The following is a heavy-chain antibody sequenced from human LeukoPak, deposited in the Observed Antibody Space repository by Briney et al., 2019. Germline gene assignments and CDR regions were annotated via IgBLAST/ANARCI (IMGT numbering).Heavy chain of an antibody. CDR1: GYTFTSYG. CDR3: ASNSGIAARLGVVPPGPSSPYDAFDI. CDR2: ISAYNGNT. J-gene: IGHJ3*02. D-gene: IGHD6-6*01. Sequence: GASVKVSCKASGYTFTSYGISWVRQAPGQGLEWMGWISAYNGNTNYAQKFQDRVTITRDRSMSTAYMELSSLRSEDTAMYYCASNSGIAARLGVVPPGPSSPYDAFDIWGQGTMVTVSS. V-gene: IGHV1-18*01.